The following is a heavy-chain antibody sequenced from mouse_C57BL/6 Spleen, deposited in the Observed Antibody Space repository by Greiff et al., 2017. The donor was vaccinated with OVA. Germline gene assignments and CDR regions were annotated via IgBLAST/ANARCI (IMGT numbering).Heavy chain of an antibody. CDR1: GYAFTNYL. Sequence: VQLQVSGAELVRPGTSVKVSCKASGYAFTNYLIEWVKQRPGQGLEWIGVINPGSGGTNYNEKFKGKATLTADKSSSTAYMQLSSLTSEDSAVYFCARFTTVVDWYFDVWGTGTTVTVSS. D-gene: IGHD1-1*01. J-gene: IGHJ1*03. V-gene: IGHV1-54*01. CDR3: ARFTTVVDWYFDV. CDR2: INPGSGGT.